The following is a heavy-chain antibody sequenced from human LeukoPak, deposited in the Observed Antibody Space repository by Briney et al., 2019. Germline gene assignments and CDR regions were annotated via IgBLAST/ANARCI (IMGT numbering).Heavy chain of an antibody. D-gene: IGHD1-26*01. J-gene: IGHJ4*02. CDR2: IYYSGST. CDR1: GGSISSGGYY. CDR3: ARATYGRLVGAFDY. V-gene: IGHV4-31*03. Sequence: SETLSLTCTVSGGSISSGGYYWSWIRQHPGKGLEWIGYIYYSGSTYYNPPLKSRVTISVDTSKNQFSLKLSPVTAADTAVYYCARATYGRLVGAFDYWGQGTLVTVSS.